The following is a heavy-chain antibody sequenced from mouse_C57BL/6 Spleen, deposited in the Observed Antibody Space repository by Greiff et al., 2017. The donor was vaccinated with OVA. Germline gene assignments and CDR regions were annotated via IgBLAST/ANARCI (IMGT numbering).Heavy chain of an antibody. D-gene: IGHD1-1*01. Sequence: VQLQQPGAELVKPGASVKLSCKASGYTFTSYWMHWVKQRPGQGLEWIGMIHPNSGSTNYNEKFKSKATLTVDKSSSTAYMQLSSLTSEDSAVYYCARSDYGSSPFDYWGQGTTLTVSS. CDR1: GYTFTSYW. CDR3: ARSDYGSSPFDY. J-gene: IGHJ2*01. V-gene: IGHV1-64*01. CDR2: IHPNSGST.